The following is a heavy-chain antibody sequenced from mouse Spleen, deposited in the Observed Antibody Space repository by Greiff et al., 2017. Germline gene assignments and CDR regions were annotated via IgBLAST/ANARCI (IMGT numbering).Heavy chain of an antibody. Sequence: EVQLQQSGAELVRSGASVKLSCTASGFNIKDYYMHWVKQRPEQGLEWIGWIDPENGDTEYAPKFQGKATMTADTSSNTAYLQLSSLTSEDTAVYYCNAAVRQGYWGQGTTLTVSS. CDR1: GFNIKDYY. V-gene: IGHV14-4*02. CDR2: IDPENGDT. J-gene: IGHJ2*01. CDR3: NAAVRQGY. D-gene: IGHD2-14*01.